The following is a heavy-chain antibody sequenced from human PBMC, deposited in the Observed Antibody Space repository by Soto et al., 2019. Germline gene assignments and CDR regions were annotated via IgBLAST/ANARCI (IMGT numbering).Heavy chain of an antibody. CDR3: AKDKSIAVAGRGHYYYYNMDV. CDR2: VSYDGSNE. D-gene: IGHD6-19*01. Sequence: HPGGSLRLSCAGSGFAFSSYGMYWVRQAPGKGLEWVAVVSYDGSNEFYADSVKGRFTISRDNSKNTLYLQMHSLRAEDTAVYYCAKDKSIAVAGRGHYYYYNMDVWGQGTTVTVSS. CDR1: GFAFSSYG. V-gene: IGHV3-30*18. J-gene: IGHJ6*01.